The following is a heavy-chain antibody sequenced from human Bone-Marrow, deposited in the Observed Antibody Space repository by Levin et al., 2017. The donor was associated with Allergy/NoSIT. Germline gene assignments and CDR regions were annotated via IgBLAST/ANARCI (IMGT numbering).Heavy chain of an antibody. Sequence: NPGGSLRLSCAVSGYFISSGYYWAWIRQSPGKGLEWSGTIYSGNTNYNPSLNSRVTMSVDSSKNQFSLRLSSLTAADTAIYYCARGVGGYFSPWFDPWGQETLVIVSS. CDR2: IYSGNT. J-gene: IGHJ5*02. CDR3: ARGVGGYFSPWFDP. V-gene: IGHV4-38-2*01. CDR1: GYFISSGYY. D-gene: IGHD3-22*01.